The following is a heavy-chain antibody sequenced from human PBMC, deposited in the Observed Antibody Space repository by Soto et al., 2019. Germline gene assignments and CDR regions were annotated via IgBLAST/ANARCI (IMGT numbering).Heavy chain of an antibody. J-gene: IGHJ4*02. D-gene: IGHD4-17*01. Sequence: PVGSLILSCAASGFTFSSYGMHWVRQAPGKGLEWVAVIWYDGSNKYYADSVKGRFTISRDNSKNTLYLQMNSLRAEDTAVYYCARDQRDYGDYYFDYWGQGTLVTSPQ. V-gene: IGHV3-33*01. CDR2: IWYDGSNK. CDR1: GFTFSSYG. CDR3: ARDQRDYGDYYFDY.